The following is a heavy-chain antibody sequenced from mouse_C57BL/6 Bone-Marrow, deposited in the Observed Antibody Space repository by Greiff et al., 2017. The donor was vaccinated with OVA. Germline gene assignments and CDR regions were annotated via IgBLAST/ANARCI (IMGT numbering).Heavy chain of an antibody. CDR3: ARRLVYAMDY. J-gene: IGHJ4*01. CDR1: GFTFSSYA. CDR2: ISDGGSYT. V-gene: IGHV5-4*03. Sequence: EVQLQESGGGLVKPGGSLKLSCAASGFTFSSYAMSWVRQTPEKRLEWVATISDGGSYTYYPDNVKGRFTISRDNAKNNLYLQMSHLKSEDTAMYYCARRLVYAMDYWGQGTSVTVSS.